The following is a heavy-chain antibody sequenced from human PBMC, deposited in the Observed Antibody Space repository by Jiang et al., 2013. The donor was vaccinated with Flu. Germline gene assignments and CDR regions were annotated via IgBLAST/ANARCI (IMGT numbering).Heavy chain of an antibody. CDR3: ARGDPAAGTAGDAFDI. CDR1: GYSFTSYW. V-gene: IGHV5-10-1*01. Sequence: GAEVKKPGESLRISCKGSGYSFTSYWISWVRQMPGKGLEWMGRIDPSDSYTNYSPSFQGHVTISADKSISTAYLQWSSLKASDTAMYYCARGDPAAGTAGDAFDIWGQGTMVTVSS. D-gene: IGHD6-13*01. CDR2: IDPSDSYT. J-gene: IGHJ3*02.